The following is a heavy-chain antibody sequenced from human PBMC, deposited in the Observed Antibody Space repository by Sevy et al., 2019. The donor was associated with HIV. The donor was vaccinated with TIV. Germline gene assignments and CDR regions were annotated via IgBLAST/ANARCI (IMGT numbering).Heavy chain of an antibody. CDR3: AREGCTKPHDY. CDR2: LSFGCGRI. V-gene: IGHV3-23*01. J-gene: IGHJ4*02. Sequence: GGSLRLSCVASGFNFNIYSMSWVRRAPGKRLEWVSSLSFGCGRINHADSVQGRFTMSRDDSKKTVYLEMNSLRPEDTAVYYCAREGCTKPHDYWGQGTLVTVSS. CDR1: GFNFNIYS. D-gene: IGHD2-8*01.